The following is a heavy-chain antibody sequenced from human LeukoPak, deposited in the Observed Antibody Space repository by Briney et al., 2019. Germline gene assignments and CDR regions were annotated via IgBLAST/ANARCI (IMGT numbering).Heavy chain of an antibody. J-gene: IGHJ4*02. Sequence: SETLSLTCTVSGGSIRGSSYYWGGIRQPPGKGLEWIGSIYYSGSTYYNPSLKSRVTISVDTSKNQVSLRLSSVTAADTAVYYCASGHYDSSGYYYPFDYWGQGTLVTVSS. CDR2: IYYSGST. CDR3: ASGHYDSSGYYYPFDY. CDR1: GGSIRGSSYY. V-gene: IGHV4-39*01. D-gene: IGHD3-22*01.